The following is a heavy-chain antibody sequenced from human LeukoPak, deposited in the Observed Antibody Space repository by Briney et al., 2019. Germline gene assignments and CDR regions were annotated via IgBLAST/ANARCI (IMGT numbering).Heavy chain of an antibody. CDR2: IIPIFGTA. CDR3: ARAYAGVGTTTNIDY. Sequence: SVKVSCKASGGTFSSYAISWVRQAPGQGLEWMGGIIPIFGTANYAQKFQGRVTITADESTSTAYMELSSLRSEDTAVYYCARAYAGVGTTTNIDYWGQGTLVTVSS. V-gene: IGHV1-69*13. CDR1: GGTFSSYA. D-gene: IGHD1-26*01. J-gene: IGHJ4*02.